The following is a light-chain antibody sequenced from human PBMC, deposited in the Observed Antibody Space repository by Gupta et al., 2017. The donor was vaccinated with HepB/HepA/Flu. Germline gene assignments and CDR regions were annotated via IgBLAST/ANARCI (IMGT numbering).Light chain of an antibody. Sequence: DGVLPQSPLSLLVTLGQPASIACTSGPSFVSTDANTCFDWFHQGPGQSPRRLIYKVSQRDSGVPDRFRGSGSGTDFTLKISRVEAEDLGVYYCRQEIWWPHTFGQGTKVEIK. V-gene: IGKV2-30*01. CDR2: KVS. CDR1: PSFVSTDANTC. J-gene: IGKJ2*01. CDR3: RQEIWWPHT.